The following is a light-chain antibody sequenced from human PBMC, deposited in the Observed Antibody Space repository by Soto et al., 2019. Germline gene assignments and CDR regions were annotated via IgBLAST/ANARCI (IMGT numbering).Light chain of an antibody. CDR3: CSYAGSSNV. CDR2: EGS. CDR1: SSDVRSNNL. Sequence: QSVLTQPASVSGSPGQSITISCTGTSSDVRSNNLVSWYQQHPGKAPKLMIYEGSKRPSGVSNRFSGSKSGNTAFLIIFGLQAEYEADYYCCSYAGSSNVIGTGTKVTVL. J-gene: IGLJ1*01. V-gene: IGLV2-23*03.